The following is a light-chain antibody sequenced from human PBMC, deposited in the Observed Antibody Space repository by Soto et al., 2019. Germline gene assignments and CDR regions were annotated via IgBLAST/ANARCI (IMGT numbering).Light chain of an antibody. V-gene: IGKV3-11*01. Sequence: EIVLTQSPATLSLSPGESATLSCRASQSVKNYLAWYQQKAGQTPRLLIYDASNRAPGIPARFNGSGSGTDFTLTISSLEPEDFAVYYCQQRTKWDITFGGGSKVYMK. J-gene: IGKJ4*01. CDR1: QSVKNY. CDR3: QQRTKWDIT. CDR2: DAS.